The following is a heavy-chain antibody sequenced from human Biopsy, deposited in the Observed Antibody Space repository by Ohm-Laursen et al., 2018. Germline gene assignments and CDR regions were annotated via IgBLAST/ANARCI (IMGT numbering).Heavy chain of an antibody. J-gene: IGHJ4*02. Sequence: PRLSCTASGFTFGDYYMSWIRQAPGKGLEWLSYISGSGVTKMYADSVKGRFTVSRDNAKNSLYLEMNNLTVEDTAVYYCATDGAGSYNENWGQGTLVSVSS. D-gene: IGHD3-10*01. CDR1: GFTFGDYY. V-gene: IGHV3-11*01. CDR2: ISGSGVTK. CDR3: ATDGAGSYNEN.